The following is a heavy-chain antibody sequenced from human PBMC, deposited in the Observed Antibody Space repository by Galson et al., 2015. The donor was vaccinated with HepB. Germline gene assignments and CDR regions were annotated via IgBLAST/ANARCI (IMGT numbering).Heavy chain of an antibody. J-gene: IGHJ4*02. CDR2: ISGSGGST. CDR3: AERGTMVRGVIS. V-gene: IGHV3-23*01. Sequence: SLRLSCAASGFTFSSYAMSWVRQAPGKGLEWVSAISGSGGSTYYADSVKGRFTISRDNSKNTLYLQMNSLRAEDTAVYYCAERGTMVRGVISWGQGTLVTVSS. CDR1: GFTFSSYA. D-gene: IGHD3-10*01.